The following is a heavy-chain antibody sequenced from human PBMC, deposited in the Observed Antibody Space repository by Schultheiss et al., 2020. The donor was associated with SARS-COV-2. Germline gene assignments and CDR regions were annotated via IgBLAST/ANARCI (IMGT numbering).Heavy chain of an antibody. CDR1: GYTFTSYD. Sequence: SVKVSCKASGYTFTSYDINWVRQATGQGLEWMGGIIPIFGTANYAQKFQGRVTITADESTSTAYMELSSLRSEDTAVYYCARDRYDFWSGYVSYWYFDLWGRGSLVTVSS. CDR3: ARDRYDFWSGYVSYWYFDL. J-gene: IGHJ2*01. CDR2: IIPIFGTA. D-gene: IGHD3-3*01. V-gene: IGHV1-69*13.